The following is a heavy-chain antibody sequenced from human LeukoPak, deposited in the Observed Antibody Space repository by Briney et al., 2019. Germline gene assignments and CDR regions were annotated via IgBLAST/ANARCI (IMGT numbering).Heavy chain of an antibody. CDR2: ISHDGGNK. CDR1: GFTFSSYT. J-gene: IGHJ4*02. D-gene: IGHD6-19*01. V-gene: IGHV3-30-3*01. Sequence: GGSLRLSCAASGFTFSSYTMHWVRQAPDKGLEWVAVISHDGGNKYYADSVKGRFTISRDNSKNTLYLQMNGLRAEETAMYYCATPYTSGWSLYFDNWGQGTLVTVSS. CDR3: ATPYTSGWSLYFDN.